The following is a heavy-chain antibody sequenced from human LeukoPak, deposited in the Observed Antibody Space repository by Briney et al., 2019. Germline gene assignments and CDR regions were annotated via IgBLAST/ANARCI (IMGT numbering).Heavy chain of an antibody. Sequence: SETLSLTCAVYGGSFSGYYWIWIRQPPGKGLEWIGEINHSGSTNYNPSLKSRVTISVDTSKNQSSLKLSSVTAADTAVYYCARGYYDFWSGYYHYFDYWGQGTLVTVSS. J-gene: IGHJ4*02. CDR3: ARGYYDFWSGYYHYFDY. CDR2: INHSGST. V-gene: IGHV4-34*01. D-gene: IGHD3-3*01. CDR1: GGSFSGYY.